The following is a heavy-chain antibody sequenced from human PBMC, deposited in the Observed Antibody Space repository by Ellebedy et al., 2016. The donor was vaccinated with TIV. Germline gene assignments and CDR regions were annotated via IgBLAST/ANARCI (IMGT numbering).Heavy chain of an antibody. CDR3: ARGRQQLATRFDY. V-gene: IGHV4-34*01. Sequence: MPSETLSLTCAVYGGSFSGYYWSWIRQPPGKGLEWIGEINHSGSTNYNPSLKSRVTFSVDTSKNQFSLKVSSVTAADTAVYYCARGRQQLATRFDYWGQGTLVTVSS. J-gene: IGHJ4*02. D-gene: IGHD6-13*01. CDR1: GGSFSGYY. CDR2: INHSGST.